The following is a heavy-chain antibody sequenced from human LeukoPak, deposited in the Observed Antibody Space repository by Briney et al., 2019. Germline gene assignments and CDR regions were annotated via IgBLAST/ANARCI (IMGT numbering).Heavy chain of an antibody. Sequence: GGSLRLSCAASGFTFVSYGMHWVRQAPGKGLEWVTFIRYDGSDKDYADSVKGRFTISRDNSKNTLYLQMNSLRVDDTAVYYCSTSPSWGVWGKGTTVTVSS. D-gene: IGHD3-16*01. CDR2: IRYDGSDK. V-gene: IGHV3-30*02. CDR3: STSPSWGV. CDR1: GFTFVSYG. J-gene: IGHJ6*04.